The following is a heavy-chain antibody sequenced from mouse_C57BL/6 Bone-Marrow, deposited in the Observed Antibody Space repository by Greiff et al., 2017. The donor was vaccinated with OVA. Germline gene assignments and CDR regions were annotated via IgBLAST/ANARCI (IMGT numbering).Heavy chain of an antibody. Sequence: EVQLQQSGAELVRPGASVKLSCTASGFNIKDDYMHWVKQRPEQGLEWIGWIDPENGDTEYASKFQGKATITADTSSNTAYLQLSSLTPEDTAVYYCTTFEYDVSWFAYWGQGTLVTVSA. D-gene: IGHD2-4*01. CDR3: TTFEYDVSWFAY. CDR2: IDPENGDT. V-gene: IGHV14-4*01. CDR1: GFNIKDDY. J-gene: IGHJ3*01.